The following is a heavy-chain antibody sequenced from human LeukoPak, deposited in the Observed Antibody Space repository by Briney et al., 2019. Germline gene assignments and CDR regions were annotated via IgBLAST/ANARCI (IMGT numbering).Heavy chain of an antibody. Sequence: GGSLRLSCAASGFTVSSNYMTWVRQAPGKGLKWVSHIYSGGSTFYADSVKGRFTISRDNAKNTLYLQMNSLRAEDTAVYYCTREILAAGKTLTYWGQGSLITVSS. D-gene: IGHD6-13*01. CDR3: TREILAAGKTLTY. V-gene: IGHV3-53*01. J-gene: IGHJ4*02. CDR1: GFTVSSNY. CDR2: IYSGGST.